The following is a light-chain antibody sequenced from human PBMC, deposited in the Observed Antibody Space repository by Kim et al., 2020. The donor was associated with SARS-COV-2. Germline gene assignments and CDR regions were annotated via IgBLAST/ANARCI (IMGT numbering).Light chain of an antibody. CDR1: KLGDKY. J-gene: IGLJ3*02. V-gene: IGLV3-1*01. Sequence: SGSPGQTASITCSGDKLGDKYACWYQQKPGQSPVLVIYQDSKRPSGIPERFSGSNSGNTATLTIRGTQAMDEADYYCQAWDSSTAVFGGGTQLTVL. CDR3: QAWDSSTAV. CDR2: QDS.